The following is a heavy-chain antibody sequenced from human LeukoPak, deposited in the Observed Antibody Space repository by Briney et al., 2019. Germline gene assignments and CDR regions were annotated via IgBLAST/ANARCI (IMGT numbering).Heavy chain of an antibody. CDR2: LSGSGGRT. V-gene: IGHV3-23*01. J-gene: IGHJ4*02. Sequence: GGSLRLSCAASGFTFSNYGMSWVRQAPGKGLEWVSALSGSGGRTYYADSLKGRFTISRDNAKNSLYLQMNSLRAEDTAVYYCARADYDSSGYGYWGQGTLVTVSS. D-gene: IGHD3-22*01. CDR1: GFTFSNYG. CDR3: ARADYDSSGYGY.